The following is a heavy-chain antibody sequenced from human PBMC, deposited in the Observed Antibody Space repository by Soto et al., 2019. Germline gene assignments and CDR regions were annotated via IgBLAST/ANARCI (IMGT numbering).Heavy chain of an antibody. CDR1: GGSISSYY. V-gene: IGHV4-59*08. J-gene: IGHJ6*03. CDR2: IDYSGST. Sequence: PSETLSLTCTVSGGSISSYYWSWIRQPPGKGLEWIGYIDYSGSTNYNPSLKSRVTISVDTSKNQFSLKLSSVTAADTAVYYCARYSYGSVLNRDKYYMDVWGKGTTVTVSS. D-gene: IGHD3-10*01. CDR3: ARYSYGSVLNRDKYYMDV.